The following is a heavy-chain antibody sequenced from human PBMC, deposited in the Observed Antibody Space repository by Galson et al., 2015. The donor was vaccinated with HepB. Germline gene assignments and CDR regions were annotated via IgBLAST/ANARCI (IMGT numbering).Heavy chain of an antibody. D-gene: IGHD4-23*01. CDR1: GFTFSSYG. J-gene: IGHJ6*02. V-gene: IGHV3-30*18. CDR2: ISYDGSNK. CDR3: AKERGSGNLYYYGMDV. Sequence: SLRLSCAASGFTFSSYGMHWVRQAPGKGLEWVAVISYDGSNKYYADSVKGRFTISRDNSKNTLYLQMNSLRAEDTAVYYCAKERGSGNLYYYGMDVWGQGTTVTVSS.